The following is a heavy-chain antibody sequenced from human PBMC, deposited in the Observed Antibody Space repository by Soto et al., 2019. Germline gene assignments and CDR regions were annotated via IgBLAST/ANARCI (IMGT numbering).Heavy chain of an antibody. V-gene: IGHV4-39*01. Sequence: QLQLQESGPGLVKPSETLSLICSVSGGSISSDTFYWGWFRQPPGKGLAWIGSIYYNGNTYYNPSLKGRVTISMDTSKNQFSLKVSSVTVADTGVYYCARPRTYKKYGDSFYGVDGWGQGTTVTVAS. D-gene: IGHD1-20*01. CDR1: GGSISSDTFY. J-gene: IGHJ6*02. CDR3: ARPRTYKKYGDSFYGVDG. CDR2: IYYNGNT.